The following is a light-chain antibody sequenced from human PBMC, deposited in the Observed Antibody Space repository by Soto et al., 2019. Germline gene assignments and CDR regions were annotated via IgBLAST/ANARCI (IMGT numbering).Light chain of an antibody. Sequence: EIVLTQSPATLSLSPGERATLSCRASQNINSYLAWYQQKPGQAPRLLIYATSNRATGIPARFSGSGSGTDFTLSISSLEPEDFAVYYCQQHSHWPPWTFGQGTRVEI. CDR3: QQHSHWPPWT. CDR1: QNINSY. CDR2: ATS. V-gene: IGKV3-11*01. J-gene: IGKJ1*01.